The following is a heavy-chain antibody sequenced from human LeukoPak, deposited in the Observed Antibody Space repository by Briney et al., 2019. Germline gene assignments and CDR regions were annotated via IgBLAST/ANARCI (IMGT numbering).Heavy chain of an antibody. V-gene: IGHV4-61*02. CDR3: ARASETVPAAYYFDY. CDR2: IYTSGST. J-gene: IGHJ4*02. D-gene: IGHD2-2*01. Sequence: SETLSLTCTVSGCSISSGSYYWSWIRQPAGKGLEWIGRIYTSGSTNYNPSLKSRVTMSVDTSKNQFSLKLSSVTAADTAVYYCARASETVPAAYYFDYWGQGTLVTVSS. CDR1: GCSISSGSYY.